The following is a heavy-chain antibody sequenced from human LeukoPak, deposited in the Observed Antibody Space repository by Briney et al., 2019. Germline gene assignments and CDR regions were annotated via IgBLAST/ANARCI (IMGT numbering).Heavy chain of an antibody. CDR2: VFYTGST. CDR3: ARLMDTTMVTSWWFDP. D-gene: IGHD5-18*01. CDR1: GGSISSYY. V-gene: IGHV4-59*08. Sequence: SETLSLTCSVSGGSISSYYWNWIRQPPGKGLEWIGYVFYTGSTNYNPSLESRVTISVDTSKNQFSLKLSSVTAADTAVYYCARLMDTTMVTSWWFDPWGQGTLVTVSS. J-gene: IGHJ5*02.